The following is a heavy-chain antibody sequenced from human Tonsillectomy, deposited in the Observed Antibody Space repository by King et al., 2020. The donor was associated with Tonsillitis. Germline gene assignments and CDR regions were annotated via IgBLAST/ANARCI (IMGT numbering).Heavy chain of an antibody. Sequence: QLVQSGGGLDKPGGSLRLSCAASGFTFSSYSMNWVRQAPGKGLEWVSSISSSSSYIYYADSVKGRFTISRDNAKNSLYLQMNSLRAEDTAVYYCARERDMVATGWFDPWGQGTLVTVSS. CDR3: ARERDMVATGWFDP. J-gene: IGHJ5*02. V-gene: IGHV3-21*01. CDR1: GFTFSSYS. CDR2: ISSSSSYI. D-gene: IGHD5-12*01.